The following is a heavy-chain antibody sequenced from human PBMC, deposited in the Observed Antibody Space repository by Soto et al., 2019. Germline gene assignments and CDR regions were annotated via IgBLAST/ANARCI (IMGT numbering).Heavy chain of an antibody. CDR3: AKECTVVTPGLDY. Sequence: PGWSLRLSCAASGFTFSSYGMHWVRQAPGKGLEWVAVISYDGSNKYYADSVKGRFTISRDNSKNTLYLQMNSLRAEDTAVYYCAKECTVVTPGLDYWGQGTLVTASS. CDR2: ISYDGSNK. CDR1: GFTFSSYG. J-gene: IGHJ4*02. D-gene: IGHD2-21*02. V-gene: IGHV3-30*18.